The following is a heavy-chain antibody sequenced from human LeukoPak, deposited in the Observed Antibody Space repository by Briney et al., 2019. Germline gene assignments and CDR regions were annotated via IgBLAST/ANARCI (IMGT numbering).Heavy chain of an antibody. J-gene: IGHJ3*02. Sequence: SETLSLTCSVSAGSISSFYWSWLRQPPGKGLEWVGYIYYGGSTNYNPSLKSRVSISVDTSKNQFSLKLSSVTAADTAVYYCARRHGSGWDDAFDIWGQGTMVTVSS. CDR3: ARRHGSGWDDAFDI. CDR1: AGSISSFY. V-gene: IGHV4-59*01. D-gene: IGHD6-19*01. CDR2: IYYGGST.